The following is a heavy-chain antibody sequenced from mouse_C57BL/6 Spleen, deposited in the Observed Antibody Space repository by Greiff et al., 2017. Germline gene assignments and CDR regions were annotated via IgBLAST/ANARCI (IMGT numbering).Heavy chain of an antibody. D-gene: IGHD2-2*01. CDR1: GYTFTSYW. CDR3: ARLVTYYYAMDY. Sequence: QVHVKHPGTELVKPGASVKLSCKASGYTFTSYWMHWVKQRPGQGLEWIGNINPSNGGTNYNEKFKSKATLTVDKSSSTAYMQLSSLTSEDSAVYYCARLVTYYYAMDYWGQGTSVTVSS. V-gene: IGHV1-53*01. J-gene: IGHJ4*01. CDR2: INPSNGGT.